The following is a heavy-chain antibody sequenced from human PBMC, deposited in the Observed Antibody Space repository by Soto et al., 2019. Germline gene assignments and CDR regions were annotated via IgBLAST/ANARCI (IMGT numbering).Heavy chain of an antibody. V-gene: IGHV4-28*01. CDR3: ARVDIGGGRPDY. D-gene: IGHD1-26*01. J-gene: IGHJ4*02. CDR2: IYFSGTT. Sequence: QMQLQESGPGLVKPSDTLSLTCAVSGYPISSYNNWGWIRQPPGKGLEWIGFIYFSGTTYYNPSLRSRVTMSVDTSKNQFSLKLSSVAAVDTAVYYCARVDIGGGRPDYWGQGTLVTVSS. CDR1: GYPISSYNN.